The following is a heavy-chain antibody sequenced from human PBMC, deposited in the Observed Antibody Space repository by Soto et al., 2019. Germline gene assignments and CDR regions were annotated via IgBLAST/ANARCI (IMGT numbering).Heavy chain of an antibody. D-gene: IGHD3-10*01. V-gene: IGHV3-48*02. CDR1: GFTFSLYS. CDR3: ARAVTWGLDV. Sequence: EVQLVESGGGLVQPGGSLRLSCAASGFTFSLYSMSWVRQAPGKGLEWVSYISRSSTGIHYADSVKGRFTISRDEATNSIHLQMNSLRDGDTAVYYCARAVTWGLDVWGQGTTVSISS. J-gene: IGHJ6*02. CDR2: ISRSSTGI.